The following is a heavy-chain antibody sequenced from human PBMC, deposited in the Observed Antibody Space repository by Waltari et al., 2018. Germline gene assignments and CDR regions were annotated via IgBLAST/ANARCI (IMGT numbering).Heavy chain of an antibody. CDR2: IYSGGST. Sequence: EVQLVESGGGLIQPGGSLRLSCAASGFIVSSNYMSWVRQAPGRGLGWVLLIYSGGSTYYADSVKGRFTISRDNSKNTLYLQMDSLSVEDTAVYYCARWQQWPVRAFDYWGQGTLVTVSS. J-gene: IGHJ4*02. V-gene: IGHV3-53*01. D-gene: IGHD6-19*01. CDR1: GFIVSSNY. CDR3: ARWQQWPVRAFDY.